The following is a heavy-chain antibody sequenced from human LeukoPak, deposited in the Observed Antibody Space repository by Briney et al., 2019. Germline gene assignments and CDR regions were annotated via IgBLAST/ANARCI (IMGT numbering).Heavy chain of an antibody. CDR3: ATDLVGDCSGYTFDH. CDR2: VDPEDGET. CDR1: GYTFTDYY. D-gene: IGHD3-22*01. Sequence: ASVKISCKVSGYTFTDYYMHWVQQAPGKGLEWMGLVDPEDGETIFAKKFQGRVTITADTSRDTSYMELSSLRSEDTAVYYCATDLVGDCSGYTFDHWGQGTLVTVSS. V-gene: IGHV1-69-2*01. J-gene: IGHJ4*02.